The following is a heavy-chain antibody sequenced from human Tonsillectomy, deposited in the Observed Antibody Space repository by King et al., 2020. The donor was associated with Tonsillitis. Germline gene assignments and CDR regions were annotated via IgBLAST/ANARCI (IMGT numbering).Heavy chain of an antibody. CDR3: AAEGAAAGRWYFDY. Sequence: QLVESGGGLVKPGGSLRLSCAGSGFTFNNAWMSWVLQAPGKGVAWVGRSKSAAYGGTTGYAAPVKGRFTISRDDSENTLYLQMNRLQTEDTAVYYCAAEGAAAGRWYFDYWGQGTLVTVSS. CDR1: GFTFNNAW. V-gene: IGHV3-15*01. D-gene: IGHD6-13*01. J-gene: IGHJ4*02. CDR2: SKSAAYGGTT.